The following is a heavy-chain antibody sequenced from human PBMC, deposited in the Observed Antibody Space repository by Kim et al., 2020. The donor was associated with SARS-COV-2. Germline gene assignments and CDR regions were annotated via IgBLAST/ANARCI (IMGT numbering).Heavy chain of an antibody. Sequence: GGSLRLSCTASGFIFSSYSMNWVRQVPGKGLECISYISSTSTTIYYADSVKGRFTISRDNAKKSLYLQMDSLRDEDTAIYYCARVGPGGYTVDYCGQGTPVTVSS. CDR1: GFIFSSYS. CDR3: ARVGPGGYTVDY. D-gene: IGHD3-16*02. J-gene: IGHJ4*02. CDR2: ISSTSTTI. V-gene: IGHV3-48*02.